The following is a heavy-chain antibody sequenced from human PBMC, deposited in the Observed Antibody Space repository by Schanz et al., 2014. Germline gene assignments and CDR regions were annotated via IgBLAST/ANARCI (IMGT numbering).Heavy chain of an antibody. D-gene: IGHD6-13*01. CDR1: GFSLDIFA. J-gene: IGHJ4*02. CDR2: FNDGGVNK. Sequence: EVHLLESGGGLVEPGGSLRLSCATSGFSLDIFAVSWVRQAPGKGLEWVSSFNDGGVNKYYADSVKGRFTISSDNSKSTLYLQMSSLRAEDTAVYYWPKSQGSSFDSWGQGTLVTVSS. CDR3: PKSQGSSFDS. V-gene: IGHV3-23*01.